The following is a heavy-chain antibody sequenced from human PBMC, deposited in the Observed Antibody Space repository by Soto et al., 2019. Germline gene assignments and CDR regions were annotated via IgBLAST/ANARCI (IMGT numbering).Heavy chain of an antibody. Sequence: QIQLVQSGGEVKKPGASVKVSCKSSGYNFISHSITWVRQAPGQGLEWMGRISAYNGNTNHAQKLQGRLTMTTDTATGTAYMELRSLRSDDTAVYYCARGAFCGGAPGCRDMDVWGQGTTVTVSS. D-gene: IGHD2-21*01. V-gene: IGHV1-18*01. CDR2: ISAYNGNT. CDR1: GYNFISHS. CDR3: ARGAFCGGAPGCRDMDV. J-gene: IGHJ6*02.